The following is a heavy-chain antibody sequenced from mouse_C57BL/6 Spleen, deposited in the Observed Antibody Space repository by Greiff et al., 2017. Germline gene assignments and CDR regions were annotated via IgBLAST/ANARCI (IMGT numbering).Heavy chain of an antibody. J-gene: IGHJ1*03. CDR1: GFTFSDAW. V-gene: IGHV6-6*01. CDR3: TRDAFYWYFDV. CDR2: ISNKANNHAT. Sequence: EVQVVESGGGLVQPGGSLKLSCAASGFTFSDAWMDWVRQSPEKGLEWVAEISNKANNHATYYAESVKGRFTISIDDSNSIVYLQMNRLRAEDTGIYYCTRDAFYWYFDVWGTGTTVTVSS.